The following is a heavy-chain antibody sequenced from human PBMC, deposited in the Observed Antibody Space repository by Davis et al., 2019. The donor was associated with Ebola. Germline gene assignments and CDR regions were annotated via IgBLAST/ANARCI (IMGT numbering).Heavy chain of an antibody. Sequence: SLKISCAASGFTFDDYAMHWVRQAPGKGLEWVSGISWNSGRRGYADSVKGRFTISRDNAKNSLYLQVNSLRAEDTALYYCATQLPGGYFDLWGRGTLVTVSS. CDR1: GFTFDDYA. D-gene: IGHD2-21*01. CDR3: ATQLPGGYFDL. J-gene: IGHJ2*01. CDR2: ISWNSGRR. V-gene: IGHV3-9*01.